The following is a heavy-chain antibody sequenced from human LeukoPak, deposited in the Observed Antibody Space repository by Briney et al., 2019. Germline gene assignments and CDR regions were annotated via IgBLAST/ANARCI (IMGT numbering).Heavy chain of an antibody. CDR1: DGSFSSGTYY. CDR3: VRHISANTGYFDS. J-gene: IGHJ4*02. V-gene: IGHV4-39*01. CDR2: IHYSGSS. Sequence: SETLSLTCTISDGSFSSGTYYWGWIRQSPGKGLEWIGSIHYSGSSYYNPSLKSRAAIFVDTSRDQVSMDLSYVTAADTALYYCVRHISANTGYFDSCGQGTLVTVSS.